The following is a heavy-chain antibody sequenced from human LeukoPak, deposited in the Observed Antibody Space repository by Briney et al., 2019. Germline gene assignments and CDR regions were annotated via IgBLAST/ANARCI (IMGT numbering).Heavy chain of an antibody. V-gene: IGHV3-7*01. CDR2: GKEDETEK. CDR1: GYALRNDW. CDR3: AKNNGLFQLGD. Sequence: GGSLRLSCVVSGYALRNDWMVWVRQAPGKGLEWVATGKEDETEKDYVDSVRGRFTIFTDNAKNSLYLQMNSLRPEDTAVYYCAKNNGLFQLGDWGQGTLVTVSS. D-gene: IGHD1-26*01. J-gene: IGHJ4*02.